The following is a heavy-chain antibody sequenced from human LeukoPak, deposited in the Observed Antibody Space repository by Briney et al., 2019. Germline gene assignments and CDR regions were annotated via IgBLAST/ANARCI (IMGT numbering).Heavy chain of an antibody. J-gene: IGHJ4*02. D-gene: IGHD1-26*01. Sequence: PRGSLRLSCAASGVTVSSHYMTRVRQAPGEGLGWVSLIYGGGGTYYAGSVQGRFTISRDNSKNTVYLQMNNVRVEDTAVYYCARGISGNYSPSDYWGQGTLVTVSS. V-gene: IGHV3-53*01. CDR2: IYGGGGT. CDR3: ARGISGNYSPSDY. CDR1: GVTVSSHY.